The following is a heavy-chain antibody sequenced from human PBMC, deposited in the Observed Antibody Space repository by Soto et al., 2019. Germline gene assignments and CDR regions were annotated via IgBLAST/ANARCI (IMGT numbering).Heavy chain of an antibody. V-gene: IGHV3-15*01. J-gene: IGHJ4*02. Sequence: EVQMVQSGGGLVKPGGSLRLSCVVSGYDFPNGWMNWVRQAPGKGLEWIGRIKSRADGGTTDYAAPVKGRFTLSRDDSKNTLFLQMNSLKIEDTGVYYCTTGSDFWGQGTLVTVSS. CDR3: TTGSDF. CDR1: GYDFPNGW. CDR2: IKSRADGGTT.